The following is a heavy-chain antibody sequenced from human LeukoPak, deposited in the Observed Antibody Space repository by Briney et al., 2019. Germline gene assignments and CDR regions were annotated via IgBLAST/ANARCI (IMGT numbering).Heavy chain of an antibody. J-gene: IGHJ4*02. CDR3: ALSGSGTLDY. V-gene: IGHV3-48*03. CDR1: GFSFSSYE. CDR2: ISSSGSTI. D-gene: IGHD3-10*01. Sequence: GGSLRLSCAASGFSFSSYEMNWVRQAPGKGLEWVSYISSSGSTIYYADSVKGRFTISRDNAKNSLYLQMNSLRAEDTAVYYCALSGSGTLDYWGQGTLVTVSS.